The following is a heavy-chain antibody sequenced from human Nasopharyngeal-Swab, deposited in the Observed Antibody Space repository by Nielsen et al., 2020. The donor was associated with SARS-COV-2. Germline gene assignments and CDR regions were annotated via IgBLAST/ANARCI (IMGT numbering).Heavy chain of an antibody. CDR2: IYYSGST. Sequence: WIRQPPGKGLEWIGYIYYSGSTYYNPSLKSRVTISVDTSKNQFSLKLSSVTAADTAVYYCASTLAMVRGVSRDYWGQGTLVTVSS. J-gene: IGHJ4*02. D-gene: IGHD3-10*01. CDR3: ASTLAMVRGVSRDY. V-gene: IGHV4-31*02.